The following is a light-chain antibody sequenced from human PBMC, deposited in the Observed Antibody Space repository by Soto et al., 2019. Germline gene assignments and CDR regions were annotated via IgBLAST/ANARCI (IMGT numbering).Light chain of an antibody. CDR3: QSHDSSLSVVV. V-gene: IGLV1-40*01. J-gene: IGLJ2*01. CDR1: SSNIGAGYD. Sequence: QSVLTQSPSVSGAPGQRATISCTGSSSNIGAGYDVHWYQQLPGTAPKLLIYGNSNRPSGVPDRFSGSKSGTSASLAITGLQAEDEADYYCQSHDSSLSVVVFGGGTKLTVL. CDR2: GNS.